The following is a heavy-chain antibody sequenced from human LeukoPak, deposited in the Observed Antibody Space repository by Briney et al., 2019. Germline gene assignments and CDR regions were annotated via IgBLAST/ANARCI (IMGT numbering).Heavy chain of an antibody. CDR2: IYHSGST. CDR3: ARVRNCGGDCPSYYFDY. D-gene: IGHD2-21*02. V-gene: IGHV4-38-2*01. CDR1: GYSISSGYY. J-gene: IGHJ4*02. Sequence: SETLSLTRAVSGYSISSGYYWGWIRQPPGKGLEWIERIYHSGSTYYNPSLKSRVTISVDTSKNQFSLKLSSVTAADTAVYFCARVRNCGGDCPSYYFDYWGQGTLVTVSS.